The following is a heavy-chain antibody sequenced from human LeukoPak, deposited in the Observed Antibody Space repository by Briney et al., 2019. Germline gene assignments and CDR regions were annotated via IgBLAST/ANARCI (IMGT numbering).Heavy chain of an antibody. V-gene: IGHV7-4-1*02. CDR3: ARTYYYDSSGLLADAFDI. CDR1: GYTFTSYD. D-gene: IGHD3-22*01. Sequence: ASVKVSCKASGYTFTSYDINWVRQASGQGLEWMGWINTNTGNPTYAQGFTGRFVFSLDTSVSTAYLQISSLKAEDTAVYYCARTYYYDSSGLLADAFDIWGQGTMVTVSS. J-gene: IGHJ3*02. CDR2: INTNTGNP.